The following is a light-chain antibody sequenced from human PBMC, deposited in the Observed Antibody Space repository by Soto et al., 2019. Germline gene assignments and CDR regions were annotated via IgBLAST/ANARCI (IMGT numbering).Light chain of an antibody. V-gene: IGKV1-39*01. CDR3: QPIYSAPLT. CDR2: AAS. Sequence: SLFSLSVSERDRVTITCWASQSIGSYLNWYQQKPGKAPKLLLYAASSLQTGVPSRSSGTGSETEFTLSISGLQPEDFATYFCQPIYSAPLTFGGRT. CDR1: QSIGSY. J-gene: IGKJ4*01.